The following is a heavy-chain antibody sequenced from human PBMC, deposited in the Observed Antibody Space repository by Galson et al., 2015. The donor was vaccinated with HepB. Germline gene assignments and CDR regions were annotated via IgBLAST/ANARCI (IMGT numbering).Heavy chain of an antibody. J-gene: IGHJ4*02. Sequence: SLRLSCAASGFTFTRYAMTWVRQAPGKGLEWVSSITSSGGNTYYTDAVKGRFTISRENSKNTLSLQLNILRVEDTAVYYCAKDGIMVANNPYHFHYWGQGTLVTVSS. V-gene: IGHV3-23*01. D-gene: IGHD2-15*01. CDR1: GFTFTRYA. CDR2: ITSSGGNT. CDR3: AKDGIMVANNPYHFHY.